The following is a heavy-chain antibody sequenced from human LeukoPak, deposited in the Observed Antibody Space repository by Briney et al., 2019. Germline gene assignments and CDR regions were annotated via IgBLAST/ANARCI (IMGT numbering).Heavy chain of an antibody. J-gene: IGHJ4*02. D-gene: IGHD3-10*01. CDR3: AGGYGSGSYSS. CDR2: LHTSGSYP. V-gene: IGHV4-4*07. CDR1: GGSISNYY. Sequence: SETLSLTCTVSGGSISNYYWSWVRQPAGKGLEWVGRLHTSGSYPYYKSSLKSRLTTSLDTSTRQFSLKLTSMTAADTAVYYCAGGYGSGSYSSWGQGTLVIVSS.